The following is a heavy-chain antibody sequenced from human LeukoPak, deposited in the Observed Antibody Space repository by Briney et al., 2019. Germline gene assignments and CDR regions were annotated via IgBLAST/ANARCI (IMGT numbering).Heavy chain of an antibody. V-gene: IGHV1-18*01. CDR1: GYTFTSYG. CDR3: ARNTKGDTAMVMDGYYGMDV. CDR2: ISAYNGNT. D-gene: IGHD5-18*01. Sequence: GASVKVSCKASGYTFTSYGISWVRQAPGQGLEWMGWISAYNGNTNYAQKLQGRVTMTTDTSTSTAYMELRSLRSDDAAVYYCARNTKGDTAMVMDGYYGMDVXXXGTXVTVXS. J-gene: IGHJ6*01.